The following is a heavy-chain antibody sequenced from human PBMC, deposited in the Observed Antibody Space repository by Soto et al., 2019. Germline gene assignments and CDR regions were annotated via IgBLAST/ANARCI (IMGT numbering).Heavy chain of an antibody. CDR2: IWYDGRNK. CDR1: GFTFSSYG. J-gene: IGHJ6*02. V-gene: IGHV3-33*01. D-gene: IGHD6-19*01. Sequence: GGSLRLSCAASGFTFSSYGMHWVRQAPGKGLEWVAVIWYDGRNKNYAESVKGRFTISRDNSKNTLYLQMNSLRAEDAALYYCARDTHAGGWHYYYYGVDVWGQGTTVTVSS. CDR3: ARDTHAGGWHYYYYGVDV.